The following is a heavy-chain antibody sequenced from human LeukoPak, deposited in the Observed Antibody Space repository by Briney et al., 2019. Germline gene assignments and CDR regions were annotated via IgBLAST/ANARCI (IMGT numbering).Heavy chain of an antibody. CDR2: INPNSGGT. J-gene: IGHJ2*01. Sequence: ASVKVSCKASGYTFTGYYMHWVRQAPGQGLEWMGWINPNSGGTNYAQKFQGRVTMTRDTSISTAYMELSRLRSDDTAVYYCARDLSSDTVVTLNWYFDLWGRGTLVTVSS. CDR1: GYTFTGYY. CDR3: ARDLSSDTVVTLNWYFDL. V-gene: IGHV1-2*02. D-gene: IGHD4-23*01.